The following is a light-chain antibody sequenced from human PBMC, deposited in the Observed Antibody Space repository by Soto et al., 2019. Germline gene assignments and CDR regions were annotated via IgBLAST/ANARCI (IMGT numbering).Light chain of an antibody. CDR2: SNS. Sequence: QSVLTQPPSVSGAPGQRVTISCTGTGSNIGADFDVHWYQQIPGTAPKLLIHSNSRRPSGVPDRFSGSKSGTSASLAITGLQAEDEAAYYCQSYDRRVSGSVFGGGNKLTVL. CDR1: GSNIGADFD. CDR3: QSYDRRVSGSV. J-gene: IGLJ3*02. V-gene: IGLV1-40*01.